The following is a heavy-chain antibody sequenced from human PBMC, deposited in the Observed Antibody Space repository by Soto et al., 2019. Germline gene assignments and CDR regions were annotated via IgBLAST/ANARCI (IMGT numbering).Heavy chain of an antibody. Sequence: EVQLVESGGGLVQPGRSLRLSCAASGFRFDDYAMHWVRQAPGKGLEWVSGIRWNSGSIAYADSVKGRFTISRDNAKNALYLQMNSLRAEDTALYYCAKEQIQYQYYEMDVWGQGTTVIVSS. J-gene: IGHJ6*02. CDR2: IRWNSGSI. CDR3: AKEQIQYQYYEMDV. D-gene: IGHD4-4*01. V-gene: IGHV3-9*01. CDR1: GFRFDDYA.